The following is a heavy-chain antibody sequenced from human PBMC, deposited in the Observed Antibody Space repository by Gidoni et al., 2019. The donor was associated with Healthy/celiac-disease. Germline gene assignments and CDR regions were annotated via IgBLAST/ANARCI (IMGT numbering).Heavy chain of an antibody. CDR3: ARQHGSGSYYYGGNWFDP. Sequence: QVQLQESGPGLVKPSETLSLTCPVSGGSISIYYWSWIRQPPGKGLEWIGYIYYSGSTNYNPSLKSRVTISVDTSKNQFSLKLSSVTAADTAVYYCARQHGSGSYYYGGNWFDPWGQGTLVTVSS. V-gene: IGHV4-59*08. CDR1: GGSISIYY. D-gene: IGHD3-10*01. CDR2: IYYSGST. J-gene: IGHJ5*02.